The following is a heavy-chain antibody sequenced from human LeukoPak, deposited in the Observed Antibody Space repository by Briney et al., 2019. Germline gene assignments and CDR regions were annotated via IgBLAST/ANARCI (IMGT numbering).Heavy chain of an antibody. CDR1: GFTFSSYA. Sequence: GGSLRLSCAASGFTFSSYAMHWVRQAPGKGLEWVAVISYDGSNKYYADSVKGRFTISRDNSKNTLYLQMNSLRAEDTAVYYCAKGSTYHTCPFDYWGQGTLVTVSS. D-gene: IGHD2-2*01. CDR2: ISYDGSNK. V-gene: IGHV3-30-3*01. J-gene: IGHJ4*02. CDR3: AKGSTYHTCPFDY.